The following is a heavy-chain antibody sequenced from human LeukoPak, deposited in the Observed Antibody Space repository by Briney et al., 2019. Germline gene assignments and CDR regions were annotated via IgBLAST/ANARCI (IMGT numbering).Heavy chain of an antibody. CDR3: ARVSPLTMVRGDTPDAFDI. D-gene: IGHD3-10*01. Sequence: PSETLSLTCTVYGGSITSSTYFWGWVRQPPGKGLEWIGSIYYTGTYYSGSTYYNPSLKSRVTISVDTSKNLFSLKLSSVTAADTAVYYCARVSPLTMVRGDTPDAFDIWGQGTMVTVSS. J-gene: IGHJ3*02. V-gene: IGHV4-39*07. CDR2: IYYTGTYYSGST. CDR1: GGSITSSTYF.